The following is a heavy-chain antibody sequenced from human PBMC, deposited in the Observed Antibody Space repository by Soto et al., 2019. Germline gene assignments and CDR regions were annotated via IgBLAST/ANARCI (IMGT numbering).Heavy chain of an antibody. CDR2: IIPIFGTA. J-gene: IGHJ6*02. D-gene: IGHD3-22*01. V-gene: IGHV1-69*01. Sequence: QVQLVQSGAEVKKPGSSVKVSCKASGGTFSSYAISWVRQAPGQGLEWMGGIIPIFGTANYAQKFQGRVTITADESTSTAYMELSSLRSEDTAVYYCARDKEYYDSSGYYYGHYYYGMDVWGQGTTVTVSS. CDR1: GGTFSSYA. CDR3: ARDKEYYDSSGYYYGHYYYGMDV.